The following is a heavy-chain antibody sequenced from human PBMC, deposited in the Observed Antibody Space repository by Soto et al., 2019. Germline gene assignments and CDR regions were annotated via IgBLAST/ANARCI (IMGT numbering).Heavy chain of an antibody. Sequence: GSLRLSCAASGFTVSSNYMSWVRQAPGKGLEWVSVIYSGGSTYYADSVKGRFTISRDNSKNTLYLQMNSLRAEDTAVYYCARQGVITPLFDYWGQGTLVTVSS. CDR3: ARQGVITPLFDY. J-gene: IGHJ4*02. D-gene: IGHD3-10*01. CDR1: GFTVSSNY. V-gene: IGHV3-53*01. CDR2: IYSGGST.